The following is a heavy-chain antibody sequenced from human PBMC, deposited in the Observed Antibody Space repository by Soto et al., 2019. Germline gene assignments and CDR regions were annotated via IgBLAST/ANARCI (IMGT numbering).Heavy chain of an antibody. V-gene: IGHV1-2*02. CDR3: ARVIMIFGVANLGSYFDY. J-gene: IGHJ4*02. D-gene: IGHD3-3*01. CDR2: INPNSGDT. CDR1: GYTFTGYY. Sequence: ASVKVSCKASGYTFTGYYVHWVRQAPGQGLEWMGWINPNSGDTYLAQRFQGRVTMNRDTSIGTAYMELRGLTSDDTAEYYCARVIMIFGVANLGSYFDYWGQGTRVTV.